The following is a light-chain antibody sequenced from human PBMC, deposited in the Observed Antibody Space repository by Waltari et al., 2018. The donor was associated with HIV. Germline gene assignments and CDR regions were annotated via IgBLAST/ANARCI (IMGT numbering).Light chain of an antibody. CDR2: AAS. V-gene: IGKV1-17*01. Sequence: IQMTQSPSSLSSSVGDRVIITCRASQGIKNDLSWYQQKPGKAPKRLIYAASILQSGVPSRFSGSGSGTEFTLTISSLQTEDFATYYCRQHNTYPWTFGQGTKVEIK. J-gene: IGKJ1*01. CDR1: QGIKND. CDR3: RQHNTYPWT.